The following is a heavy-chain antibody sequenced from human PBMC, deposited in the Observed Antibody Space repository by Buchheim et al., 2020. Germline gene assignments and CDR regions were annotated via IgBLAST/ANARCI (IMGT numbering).Heavy chain of an antibody. CDR2: IYHSGST. J-gene: IGHJ4*02. CDR3: ARSYYDSSGYYYCDY. CDR1: GGSISSGGYS. V-gene: IGHV4-30-2*01. D-gene: IGHD3-22*01. Sequence: QLQLQESGSGLVKPSQTLSLTCAVSGGSISSGGYSWSWIRQPPGKGLEWLGYIYHSGSTYYNPSLTSRVTISVDRSKNQFSLKLSSVTAADTAVYYCARSYYDSSGYYYCDYWGQGTL.